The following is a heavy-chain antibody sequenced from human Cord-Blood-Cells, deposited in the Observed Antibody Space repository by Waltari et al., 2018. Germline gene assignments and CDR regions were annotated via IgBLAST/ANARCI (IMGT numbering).Heavy chain of an antibody. CDR2: IKQDGSEK. CDR1: GFTFSSSW. CDR3: ARGNNWFDP. V-gene: IGHV3-7*01. Sequence: EVQLVESGGGLVQPGGSLRLSCAASGFTFSSSWMSWVRQAPGKGLEWVANIKQDGSEKYYVDSVKGRFTISRDNAKNSLYLQMNSLRAEDTAVYYCARGNNWFDPWGQGTLVTVSS. J-gene: IGHJ5*02.